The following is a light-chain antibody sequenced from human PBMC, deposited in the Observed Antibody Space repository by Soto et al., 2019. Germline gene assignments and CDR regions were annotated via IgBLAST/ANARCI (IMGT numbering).Light chain of an antibody. J-gene: IGKJ1*01. CDR2: GAS. CDR3: QQYGSSPPT. Sequence: DIVMSQSPGTLSLSPGERATLSCRASQSVSSNFLAWYQEKLGQAPRLLIYGASKRATGIPDRFSGSGSGTDFTLTISRLEPEDFAVYYCQQYGSSPPTFGQGTKVDI. CDR1: QSVSSNF. V-gene: IGKV3-20*01.